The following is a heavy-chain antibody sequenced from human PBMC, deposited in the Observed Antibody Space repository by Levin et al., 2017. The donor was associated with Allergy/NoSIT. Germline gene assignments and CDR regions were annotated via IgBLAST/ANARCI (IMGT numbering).Heavy chain of an antibody. D-gene: IGHD3-3*01. Sequence: GGSLRLSCAASGFTFSSYAMSWVRQAPGKGLEWVSAISGSGGSTYYADSVKGRFTISRDNSKNTLYLQMNSLRAEDTAVYYCAKAVSVPYYDFWSGYYHYYYGMDVWGQGTTVTVSS. CDR1: GFTFSSYA. CDR3: AKAVSVPYYDFWSGYYHYYYGMDV. J-gene: IGHJ6*02. V-gene: IGHV3-23*01. CDR2: ISGSGGST.